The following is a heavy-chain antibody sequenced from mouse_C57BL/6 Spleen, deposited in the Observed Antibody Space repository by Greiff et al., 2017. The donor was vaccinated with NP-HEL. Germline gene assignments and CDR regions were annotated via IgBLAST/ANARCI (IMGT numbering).Heavy chain of an antibody. D-gene: IGHD3-2*02. CDR1: GYTFTSYW. Sequence: QVQLQQPGAELVRPGTSVKLSCKASGYTFTSYWMHWVKQRPGQGLEWIGVIDPSDSYTNYNQKFKGKATLTVDTASSTAYMQVSSLTSEDSAVYYCAREGSGYGYAMDYWGQGTSVTVSS. J-gene: IGHJ4*01. CDR2: IDPSDSYT. V-gene: IGHV1-59*01. CDR3: AREGSGYGYAMDY.